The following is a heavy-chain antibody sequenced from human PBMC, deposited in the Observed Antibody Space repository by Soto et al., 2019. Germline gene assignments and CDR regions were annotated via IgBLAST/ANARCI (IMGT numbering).Heavy chain of an antibody. CDR1: GYTFISYS. D-gene: IGHD6-13*01. J-gene: IGHJ4*02. CDR2: ISTYNGNT. CDR3: AREGAHSTGWYDYFDQ. V-gene: IGHV1-18*04. Sequence: QVQLVQSGGEVKKPGASVNISCKATGYTFISYSITWVRQAPGQGLEWMGWISTYNGNTKYAQSLQGRVTLTRDTSTNTAFMEIRGLRSDVTAIYYCAREGAHSTGWYDYFDQWGQGTLVAVSS.